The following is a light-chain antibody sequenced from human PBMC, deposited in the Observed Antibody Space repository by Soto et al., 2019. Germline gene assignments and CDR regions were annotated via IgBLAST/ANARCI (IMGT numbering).Light chain of an antibody. CDR1: QSISSS. J-gene: IGKJ2*01. CDR2: AAS. V-gene: IGKV1-39*01. Sequence: DIQMTQSPSSLSASVGDRVTITCRASQSISSSLDWYHQKPGKAPKFLIYAASSLQSGVPSRFSGSGSGRDFTLTISSLQPEDFATYYCQQSYSTPHTFGQGTKLEIK. CDR3: QQSYSTPHT.